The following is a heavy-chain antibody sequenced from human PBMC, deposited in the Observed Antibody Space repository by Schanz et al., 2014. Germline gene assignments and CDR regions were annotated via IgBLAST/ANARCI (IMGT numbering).Heavy chain of an antibody. V-gene: IGHV3-23*04. J-gene: IGHJ4*02. CDR1: GFTFSSYS. D-gene: IGHD3-10*01. CDR3: AKYRGYYRVSGSYRELEY. Sequence: EVQLVESGGGLVQPGGSLRLSCTASGFTFSSYSMNWVRQAPGKGLEWVSGITGASDHIDYADSVKGRFTISRDNSKNTLYLQMSSLRPEDTAVYYCAKYRGYYRVSGSYRELEYWGQGTLVTVSS. CDR2: ITGASDHI.